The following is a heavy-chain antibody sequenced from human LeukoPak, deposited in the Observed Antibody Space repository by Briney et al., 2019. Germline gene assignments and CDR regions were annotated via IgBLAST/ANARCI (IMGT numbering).Heavy chain of an antibody. D-gene: IGHD2-2*02. CDR1: GFTFSSYG. Sequence: GGSLRLSCAASGFTFSSYGMHWVRQAPGRGLEWVAVISYDGSNKYYADSVKGRFTISRDNSKNTLYLQMNSLRAEDTAVYYCAKVVVPAAIPLRADYWGQGTLVTVSS. V-gene: IGHV3-30*18. CDR2: ISYDGSNK. J-gene: IGHJ4*02. CDR3: AKVVVPAAIPLRADY.